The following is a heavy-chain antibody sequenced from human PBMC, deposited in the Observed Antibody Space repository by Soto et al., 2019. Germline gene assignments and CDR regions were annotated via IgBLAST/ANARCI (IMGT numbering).Heavy chain of an antibody. CDR3: ARGASSFDN. J-gene: IGHJ4*02. V-gene: IGHV3-53*01. CDR2: IYSDGTT. CDR1: GISVGTNY. Sequence: GGSLRLSCAASGISVGTNYLTWVRQAPGKGLEWVSFIYSDGTTYYADSVKGRFMISRDTSNNTLYLQMNSLRAEDTAVYYCARGASSFDNWGQGTLVTVSS.